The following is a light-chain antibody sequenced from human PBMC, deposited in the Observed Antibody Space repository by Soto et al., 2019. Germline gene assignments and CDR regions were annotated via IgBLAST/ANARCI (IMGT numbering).Light chain of an antibody. CDR1: MRDVGAYNL. Sequence: GLAQPASVSGSPGQSITISCAGTMRDVGAYNLVSWYQQHPGRAPQLIIYEVRNRPSGISFRFSGSKSGNTASLTISGLQAEDEADYYCSSYTSKSSLIFGGGTKVTVL. J-gene: IGLJ2*01. V-gene: IGLV2-14*01. CDR2: EVR. CDR3: SSYTSKSSLI.